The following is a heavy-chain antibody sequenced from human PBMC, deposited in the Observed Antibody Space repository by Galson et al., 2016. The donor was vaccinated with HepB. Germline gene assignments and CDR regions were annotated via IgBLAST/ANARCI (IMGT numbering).Heavy chain of an antibody. CDR3: AKGAEQWLVPGYFDY. J-gene: IGHJ4*02. V-gene: IGHV3-23*01. Sequence: SLRLSCAASGFTSSSYAMSWVRQAPGKGLEWVSAISGSGGSTYYAGSVKGRFTISRDNSKNTLYLQMNRLRAEDTAVYYCAKGAEQWLVPGYFDYWGQGTLVTVSS. CDR1: GFTSSSYA. CDR2: ISGSGGST. D-gene: IGHD6-19*01.